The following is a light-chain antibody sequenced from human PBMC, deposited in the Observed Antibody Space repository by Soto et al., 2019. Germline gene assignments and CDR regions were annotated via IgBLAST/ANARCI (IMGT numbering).Light chain of an antibody. J-gene: IGLJ2*01. CDR1: SSDVGGWPH. Sequence: QPVLTQPASVSASPGQSITISCAGTSSDVGGWPHVSWYQQHPGKAPKLVIYEVSNRPSGVSSRFSGSKSGSTASLTISGLQAEDEADYYCSSYTSSSTLVFGGGTKVTVL. CDR2: EVS. V-gene: IGLV2-14*01. CDR3: SSYTSSSTLV.